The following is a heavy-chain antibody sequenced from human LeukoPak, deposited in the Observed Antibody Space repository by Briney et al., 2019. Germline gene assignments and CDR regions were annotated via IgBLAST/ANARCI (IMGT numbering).Heavy chain of an antibody. CDR3: ARDTDNPLVYSSSWLYAFDI. J-gene: IGHJ3*02. CDR2: IWYDGSNK. D-gene: IGHD6-13*01. V-gene: IGHV3-33*01. Sequence: GGSLRLSCAASGFTFSSYGMHWVRQAPGKGLEWVAVIWYDGSNKYYADSVKGRFTISRDNSKNTLYLQMNSLRAEDTAVYYCARDTDNPLVYSSSWLYAFDIWGQGTMVTVSS. CDR1: GFTFSSYG.